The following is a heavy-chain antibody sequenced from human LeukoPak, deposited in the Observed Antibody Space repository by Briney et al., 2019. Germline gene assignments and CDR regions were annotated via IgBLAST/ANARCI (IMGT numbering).Heavy chain of an antibody. CDR1: GFTFSSYA. CDR2: ISGSGCST. D-gene: IGHD6-13*01. V-gene: IGHV3-23*01. Sequence: PGGSLRLSCAASGFTFSSYAMSWVRQAPGKGLEWASAISGSGCSTYYADSVKGRFTISRDNSKNTLYLQMNSLRAEDTAVYYCAKEGHSSSWYLVTSEYFQHWGQGTLVTVSS. J-gene: IGHJ1*01. CDR3: AKEGHSSSWYLVTSEYFQH.